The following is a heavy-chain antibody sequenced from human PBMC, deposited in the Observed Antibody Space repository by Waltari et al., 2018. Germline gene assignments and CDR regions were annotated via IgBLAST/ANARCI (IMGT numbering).Heavy chain of an antibody. D-gene: IGHD2-2*01. Sequence: QVQLVQSGAEVKKPGSSVKVSCKASGGTFSSYAISWVRQAPGQGLEWMGGIIPNIGTATYAQKFQGRVTITADKSTSTAYMELSSLRAEDTAVYYCASRTHYCSSTSCYGDYYYYYMDVWGKGTTVTVSS. J-gene: IGHJ6*03. V-gene: IGHV1-69*14. CDR2: IIPNIGTA. CDR1: GGTFSSYA. CDR3: ASRTHYCSSTSCYGDYYYYYMDV.